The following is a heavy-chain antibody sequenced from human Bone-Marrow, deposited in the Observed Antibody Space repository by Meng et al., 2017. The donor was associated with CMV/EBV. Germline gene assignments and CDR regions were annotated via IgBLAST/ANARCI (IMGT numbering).Heavy chain of an antibody. Sequence: EVQLVESGXGLVQPGXALRRSWAASGFTVSSNYMSWVRQAPGKGLEWVSVIYSGGSTYYADSVKGRFTISRDNSKNTLYLQMNSLRAEDTAVYYCARVAGSGSYYGYFDYRGQGTLVTVSS. CDR1: GFTVSSNY. V-gene: IGHV3-66*01. CDR2: IYSGGST. D-gene: IGHD1-26*01. CDR3: ARVAGSGSYYGYFDY. J-gene: IGHJ4*02.